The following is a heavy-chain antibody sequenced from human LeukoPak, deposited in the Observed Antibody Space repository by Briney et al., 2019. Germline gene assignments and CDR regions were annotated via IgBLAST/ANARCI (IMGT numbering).Heavy chain of an antibody. J-gene: IGHJ4*02. V-gene: IGHV4-30-2*01. CDR3: ARSTYYDYVWGSYRYPRPYYFDY. D-gene: IGHD3-16*02. CDR1: GGSISSGLYS. Sequence: SETLSLTCDVSGGSISSGLYSWSWIRQPLGKGLEWIGYIYHTGSTYYNPSLKSRVTISVGTSKNQFSLRLSSVTAADTAVYYCARSTYYDYVWGSYRYPRPYYFDYWGQGTLVTVSS. CDR2: IYHTGST.